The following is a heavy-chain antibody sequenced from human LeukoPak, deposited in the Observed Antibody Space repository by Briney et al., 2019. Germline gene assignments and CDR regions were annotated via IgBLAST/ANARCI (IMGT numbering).Heavy chain of an antibody. V-gene: IGHV1-18*01. J-gene: IGHJ4*02. D-gene: IGHD2-15*01. CDR3: VRCSGGSCYSSPFDY. CDR2: ISAYNGNT. CDR1: GYTFTSYG. Sequence: ASVKVSCKASGYTFTSYGISWVRQAPGQGLECMGWISAYNGNTNYAQKLQGRVTMTTDTSTSTAYMELRSLRSDDTAVYYCVRCSGGSCYSSPFDYWGQGTLVTVSS.